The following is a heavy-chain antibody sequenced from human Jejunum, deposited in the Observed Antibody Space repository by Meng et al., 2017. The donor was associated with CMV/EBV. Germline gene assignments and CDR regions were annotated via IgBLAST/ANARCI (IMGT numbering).Heavy chain of an antibody. V-gene: IGHV1-2*02. CDR2: INPNSGDT. CDR3: ARDGTAATDQRGFGY. J-gene: IGHJ4*02. CDR1: GYTFSVNF. Sequence: QVQLVQSGAEVKKPGASVKVSCKTSGYTFSVNFIHWVRQAPGQGLEWMGWINPNSGDTNYAQKFQGRVTMTRDTSISTAYMDLSSLSSDDTAIYYCARDGTAATDQRGFGYRGQGTLVTVSS. D-gene: IGHD6-13*01.